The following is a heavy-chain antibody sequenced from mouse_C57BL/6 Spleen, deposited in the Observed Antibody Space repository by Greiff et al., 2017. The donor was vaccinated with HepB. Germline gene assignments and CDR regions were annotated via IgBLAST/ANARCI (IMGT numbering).Heavy chain of an antibody. D-gene: IGHD1-1*01. V-gene: IGHV1-69*01. CDR3: ARVAGSSYNYFDY. J-gene: IGHJ2*01. Sequence: VQLQQSGAELVMPGASVKLSCKASGYTFTSYWMHWVKQRPGQGLEWIGEIDPSDSYTNYNQKFKGKSTLTVDKSSSTAYMQLSSLTSEDSAVYYCARVAGSSYNYFDYWGQGTTLTVSS. CDR2: IDPSDSYT. CDR1: GYTFTSYW.